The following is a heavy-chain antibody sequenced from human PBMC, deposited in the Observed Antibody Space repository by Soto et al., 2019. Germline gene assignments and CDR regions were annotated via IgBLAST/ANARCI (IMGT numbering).Heavy chain of an antibody. V-gene: IGHV3-33*01. CDR3: ARDISSTWYYYYYGMDV. J-gene: IGHJ6*02. CDR2: IWYDGSNK. D-gene: IGHD6-13*01. Sequence: GGSLRLSCAASGFTFSSYGMHWVRQAPGKGLEWVAVIWYDGSNKYYADSVKGRFTISRDNSKNTLYLQMNSLRAEDAAVYYCARDISSTWYYYYYGMDVWGQGTTVPVYS. CDR1: GFTFSSYG.